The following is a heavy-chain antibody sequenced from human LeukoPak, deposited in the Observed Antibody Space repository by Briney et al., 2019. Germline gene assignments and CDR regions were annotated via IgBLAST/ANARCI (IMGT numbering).Heavy chain of an antibody. CDR3: ASRKLGNDY. CDR2: INHSGST. D-gene: IGHD7-27*01. V-gene: IGHV4-34*01. CDR1: GDSISSDC. Sequence: SETLSLTCNVSGDSISSDCWSWIRQPPGKGLEWIGEINHSGSTNYNPSLKSRVTISVDTSKNQFSLKLSSVTAADTAVYYCASRKLGNDYWGQGTLVTVSS. J-gene: IGHJ4*02.